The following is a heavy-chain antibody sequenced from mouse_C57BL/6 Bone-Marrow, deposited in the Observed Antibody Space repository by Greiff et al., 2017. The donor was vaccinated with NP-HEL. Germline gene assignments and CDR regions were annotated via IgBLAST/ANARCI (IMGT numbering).Heavy chain of an antibody. V-gene: IGHV14-3*01. J-gene: IGHJ4*01. Sequence: EVQLQQSVAELVRPGASVKLSCTASGFNIKNTYMHWVKQRPEQGLEWIGRIDPANGNTKYAPKFQGKATITADTSSNTAYLQLSSLTSDTAIYYCARRYGSSWAMDYWGQGTSVTVSS. CDR1: GFNIKNTY. CDR2: IDPANGNT. CDR3: ARRYGSSWAMDY. D-gene: IGHD1-1*01.